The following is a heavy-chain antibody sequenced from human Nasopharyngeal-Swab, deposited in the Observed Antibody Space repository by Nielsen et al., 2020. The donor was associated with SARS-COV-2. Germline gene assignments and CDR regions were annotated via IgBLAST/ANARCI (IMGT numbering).Heavy chain of an antibody. CDR2: ISRTSHGGTP. V-gene: IGHV3-49*04. CDR3: TPSPDY. J-gene: IGHJ4*02. Sequence: GESLKISCTTSGFTFGDFAVTWVRQAPGRGLEWLGFISRTSHGGTPEYAPSVKGRFIISRDDSKNTAYLHMNSLKTGDTATYYCTPSPDYWGPGSLVTVSS. CDR1: GFTFGDFA.